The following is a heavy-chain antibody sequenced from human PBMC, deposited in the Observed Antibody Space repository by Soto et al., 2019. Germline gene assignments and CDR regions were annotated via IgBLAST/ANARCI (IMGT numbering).Heavy chain of an antibody. J-gene: IGHJ4*02. Sequence: GGSLRLSCAASGFTFSSYAMHWVRQAPGKGLEWVAVISYDGSNKYYADSVKGRFTISRDNSKNTLYLQMNSLRAEDTAVYYCARDRYSSGWPPGDFDYWGQGTLVTVSS. D-gene: IGHD6-19*01. CDR1: GFTFSSYA. CDR3: ARDRYSSGWPPGDFDY. CDR2: ISYDGSNK. V-gene: IGHV3-30-3*01.